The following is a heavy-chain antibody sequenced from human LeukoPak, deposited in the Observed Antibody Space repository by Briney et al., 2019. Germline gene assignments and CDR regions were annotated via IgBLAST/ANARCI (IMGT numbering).Heavy chain of an antibody. Sequence: QPGGSLRPSCVASGFSFSTYEMNWVRQAPGKGLEWVAYISTSGSSVYYADSLKGRFTVSRDNAKSSLFLQVDSLTVADTAVYYCARVGREVTTGYFDDWGQGTLVAVSS. CDR2: ISTSGSSV. V-gene: IGHV3-48*03. J-gene: IGHJ4*02. CDR1: GFSFSTYE. D-gene: IGHD2-21*02. CDR3: ARVGREVTTGYFDD.